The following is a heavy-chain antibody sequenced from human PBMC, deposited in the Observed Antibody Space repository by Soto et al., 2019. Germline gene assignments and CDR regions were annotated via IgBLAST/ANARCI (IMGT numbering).Heavy chain of an antibody. D-gene: IGHD4-17*01. CDR2: ISASGGHT. Sequence: EVQLLESGGSLVQPGGSLRLSCAASGFTFSRYAMSWVHQAPGAGLEWVSGISASGGHTYYADSVKGRFTISRDNSRNTVFLQMNSLTAEDTALYYCGKDPNGDYVGAHDMWGRGTMVTVSS. V-gene: IGHV3-23*01. CDR3: GKDPNGDYVGAHDM. J-gene: IGHJ3*02. CDR1: GFTFSRYA.